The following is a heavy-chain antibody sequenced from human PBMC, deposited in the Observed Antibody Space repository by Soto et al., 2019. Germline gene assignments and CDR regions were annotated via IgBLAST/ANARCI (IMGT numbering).Heavy chain of an antibody. Sequence: QVQLQESGPTLVKPSETLSLTCAVSGDSISSTNWWVWVRQPPGKGLEWIGEIYHSGNTNYNPSFKSRVTVSVDKSKNQFSLMLTSVTAADTAVYYCARDGGIAAAGVWGQGTLVTVSS. D-gene: IGHD6-25*01. CDR3: ARDGGIAAAGV. V-gene: IGHV4-4*02. CDR2: IYHSGNT. CDR1: GDSISSTNW. J-gene: IGHJ4*02.